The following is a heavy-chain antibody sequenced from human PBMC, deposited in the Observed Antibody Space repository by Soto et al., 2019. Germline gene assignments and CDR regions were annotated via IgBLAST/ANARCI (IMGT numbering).Heavy chain of an antibody. CDR3: ARAIKRWEVHYYFDY. J-gene: IGHJ4*02. CDR2: ISDSGSSI. V-gene: IGHV3-48*03. Sequence: EVRLVESGGGLVSPGGSLRLSCAASGFAFSSYGLNWVRQAPGRGLEWISYISDSGSSIYYVDTVKGRFTASRDNAKNSVYLQMNSLRAEDTAVYYCARAIKRWEVHYYFDYWGQGTLVTVSS. CDR1: GFAFSSYG. D-gene: IGHD1-26*01.